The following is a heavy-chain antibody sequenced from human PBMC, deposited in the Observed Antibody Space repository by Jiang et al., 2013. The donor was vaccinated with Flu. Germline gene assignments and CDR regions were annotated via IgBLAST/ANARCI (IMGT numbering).Heavy chain of an antibody. Sequence: PGLVKPSETLSLTCAVSGYSISSNYYWGWIRQPPGKGLEWIGTIYHSGSTFYNPSLESRVTISVDTSTNQFSLNLNSVTAADTAVYYCARDSYRSFWSDYYGQTFDLWGQGTLVTVSS. D-gene: IGHD3-3*01. V-gene: IGHV4-38-2*02. CDR3: ARDSYRSFWSDYYGQTFDL. CDR1: GYSISSNYY. CDR2: IYHSGST. J-gene: IGHJ4*02.